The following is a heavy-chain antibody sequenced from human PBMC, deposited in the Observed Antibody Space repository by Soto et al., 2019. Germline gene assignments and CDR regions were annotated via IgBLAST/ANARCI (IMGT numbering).Heavy chain of an antibody. CDR1: GASISSFC. D-gene: IGHD4-4*01. Sequence: QLQESGPGLVKPSETLSLTCTVSGASISSFCWTWIRQPPGQGLEWIGYICTGGTTKYNPSLKSRVTMSVATSKTQFSLKLTSVTAADTAVYYCARVGSKSFYYATDVWGQGTTVTVSS. CDR3: ARVGSKSFYYATDV. CDR2: ICTGGTT. J-gene: IGHJ6*02. V-gene: IGHV4-4*09.